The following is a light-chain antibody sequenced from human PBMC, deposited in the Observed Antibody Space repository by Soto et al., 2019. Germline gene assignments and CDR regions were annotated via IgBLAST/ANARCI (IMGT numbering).Light chain of an antibody. CDR2: DAS. V-gene: IGKV3-11*01. CDR1: QGVRRY. Sequence: EIVLTQSPATLSLSPGERATLSCRASQGVRRYLAWCQHKAGQPPRLLIYDASNRATGIPARFSGSGSGTDFTLTINSLEPEDFAVYYCQQRGDWPPTFGQGTRLEIK. J-gene: IGKJ5*01. CDR3: QQRGDWPPT.